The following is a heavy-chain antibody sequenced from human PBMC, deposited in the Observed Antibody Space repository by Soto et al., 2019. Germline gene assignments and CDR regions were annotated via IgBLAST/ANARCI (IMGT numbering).Heavy chain of an antibody. D-gene: IGHD3-3*01. J-gene: IGHJ4*02. CDR2: ISYDGSNK. CDR1: GFTFSSYG. CDR3: ASLRFLEWLTLDY. Sequence: GGSLRLSCAASGFTFSSYGMHWVRQAPGKGLEWVAVISYDGSNKYYADSVKGRFTISGDNAKNSLYLQMNSLRAEDTAVYYCASLRFLEWLTLDYWGQGTLVTVSS. V-gene: IGHV3-30*03.